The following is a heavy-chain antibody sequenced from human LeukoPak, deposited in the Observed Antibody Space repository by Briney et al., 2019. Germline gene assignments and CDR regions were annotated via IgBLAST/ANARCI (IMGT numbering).Heavy chain of an antibody. CDR2: IIPIFGTA. J-gene: IGHJ6*02. CDR3: ARVRPGEDYYYGMDV. D-gene: IGHD3-10*01. Sequence: GASVKVSGKASGGTFSSYAISWVRQAPGQGLEWMGGIIPIFGTANYAQKFQGRVTITADESTSTAYMELSSLRSEDTAVYYCARVRPGEDYYYGMDVWGQGTTVTVSS. V-gene: IGHV1-69*01. CDR1: GGTFSSYA.